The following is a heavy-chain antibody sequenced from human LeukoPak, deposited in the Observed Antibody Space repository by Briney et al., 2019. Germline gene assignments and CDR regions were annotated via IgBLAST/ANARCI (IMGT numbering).Heavy chain of an antibody. Sequence: NTGGSLRLSCAASGFTFSSYSMNWVRQAPGKGLEWVSSISSSSSYIYYADSVKGRFTISRDNAKNSLYLQMNSLRAEDTAVYYCARGLSLYYDSSGFDYWGQGTLVTVSS. CDR2: ISSSSSYI. CDR1: GFTFSSYS. V-gene: IGHV3-21*01. D-gene: IGHD3-22*01. CDR3: ARGLSLYYDSSGFDY. J-gene: IGHJ4*02.